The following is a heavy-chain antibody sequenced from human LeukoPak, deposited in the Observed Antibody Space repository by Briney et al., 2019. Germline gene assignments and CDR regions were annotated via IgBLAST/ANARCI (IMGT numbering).Heavy chain of an antibody. V-gene: IGHV3-23*01. CDR1: GFTFSSYA. CDR2: ISGNGGST. J-gene: IGHJ4*02. D-gene: IGHD3-10*01. CDR3: AKGQLWFGEFSYFDY. Sequence: GGSLRLSCAASGFTFSSYAMSWVRQAPGKGLEWVSSISGNGGSTYYAVSVQGRFTISRDNSKNTLYLQMNSLRAEDTAVYYCAKGQLWFGEFSYFDYCGQGALDTVSS.